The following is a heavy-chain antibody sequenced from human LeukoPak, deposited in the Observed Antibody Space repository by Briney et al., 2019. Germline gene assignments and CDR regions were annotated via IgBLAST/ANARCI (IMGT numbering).Heavy chain of an antibody. J-gene: IGHJ4*02. CDR2: ISGDGGNT. V-gene: IGHV3-23*01. D-gene: IGHD3-16*01. CDR3: AKEERVGYVWGSYNYFDY. Sequence: PGPSLRPSCAASGLSFTSYAMSCVRQDPGNGLEWVSSISGDGGNTYYADSVKGRFTISRDNSKNTLYLQMNSLRAEDTAVYYCAKEERVGYVWGSYNYFDYWGQGTLVTVSS. CDR1: GLSFTSYA.